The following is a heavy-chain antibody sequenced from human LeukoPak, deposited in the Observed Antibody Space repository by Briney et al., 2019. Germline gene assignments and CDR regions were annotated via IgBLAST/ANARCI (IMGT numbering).Heavy chain of an antibody. Sequence: SETLSLTCAVSGYSISSGYYWGWIRQSPGKGLEWIGSIYPSGSTYYNPSLKSRVTISVDTSKNHFSLRLSSVTAADTAVYYCARRSGSYRAGAEYFQHWGRGTLVTVSS. D-gene: IGHD1-26*01. CDR1: GYSISSGYY. V-gene: IGHV4-38-2*01. CDR3: ARRSGSYRAGAEYFQH. CDR2: IYPSGST. J-gene: IGHJ1*01.